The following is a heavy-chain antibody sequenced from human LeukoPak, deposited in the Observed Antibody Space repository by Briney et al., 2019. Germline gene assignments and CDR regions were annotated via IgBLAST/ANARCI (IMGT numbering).Heavy chain of an antibody. Sequence: QPGGSLRLSCAASGFTFSSYAMHWVRQAPGKGLEWVALISYDGSDKFYADSVKGRFTISRDNSKNTLYLQMNSLRAEDTAVYYCARDHYYGSGSPPGDTFDIWGQGTMVTVSS. J-gene: IGHJ3*02. CDR1: GFTFSSYA. CDR3: ARDHYYGSGSPPGDTFDI. V-gene: IGHV3-30-3*01. D-gene: IGHD3-10*01. CDR2: ISYDGSDK.